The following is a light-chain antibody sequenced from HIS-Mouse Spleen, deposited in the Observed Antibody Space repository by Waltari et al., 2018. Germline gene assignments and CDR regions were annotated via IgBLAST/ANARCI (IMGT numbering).Light chain of an antibody. J-gene: IGKJ1*01. Sequence: IQLTQSPAFLSASGGGRVTITCRASQGISSYLAWYQQKPGKAPKLLIYAASTLQSGVPSRFSGSGSGTEFTLTISSLQPEDFATYYCQQLNSYPPTFGQGTKVEIK. V-gene: IGKV1-9*01. CDR1: QGISSY. CDR3: QQLNSYPPT. CDR2: AAS.